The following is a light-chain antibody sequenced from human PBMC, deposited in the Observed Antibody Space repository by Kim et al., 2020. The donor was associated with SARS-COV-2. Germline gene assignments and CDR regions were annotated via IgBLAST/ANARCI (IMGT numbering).Light chain of an antibody. J-gene: IGKJ2*01. CDR2: AAS. V-gene: IGKV3-20*01. CDR1: QSVNSIY. Sequence: LSPGERVTPSCRASQSVNSIYLAWYQQKPGQAPRPVIYAASSRATGIPDRFSGSGSGTDFTLTISRLEPEDFAVYYCQQYDDSPYTFGQGTKLEI. CDR3: QQYDDSPYT.